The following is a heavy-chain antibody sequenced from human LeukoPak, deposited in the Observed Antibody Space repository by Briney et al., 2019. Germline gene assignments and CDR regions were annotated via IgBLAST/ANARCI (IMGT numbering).Heavy chain of an antibody. D-gene: IGHD4-11*01. Sequence: PGGSLRLSCAASGFTFSSYWMSWVRQAPEKGLEWVANMDLDGSEKYYVDSVKGRFTISRDNAKNSLYLQMNSLRAEDTAVYYCAREDHSKYEYWGQGTLVTVSS. CDR3: AREDHSKYEY. CDR1: GFTFSSYW. J-gene: IGHJ4*02. V-gene: IGHV3-7*01. CDR2: MDLDGSEK.